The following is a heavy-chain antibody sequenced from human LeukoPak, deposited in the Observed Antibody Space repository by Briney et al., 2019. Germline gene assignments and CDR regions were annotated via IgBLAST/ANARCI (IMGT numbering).Heavy chain of an antibody. Sequence: GGSLRLSCAASGFTFSNSDMNWVHQAPGKGLEWVSGVSWNGSRTHYADSVKGRFIISRDNSRNTLYLQTNSLRAEDTAVYYCVRAPFGTYYDFWSGYYRGYYMDVWGKGTTVTVSS. D-gene: IGHD3-3*01. J-gene: IGHJ6*03. CDR2: VSWNGSRT. CDR3: VRAPFGTYYDFWSGYYRGYYMDV. CDR1: GFTFSNSD. V-gene: IGHV3-35*01.